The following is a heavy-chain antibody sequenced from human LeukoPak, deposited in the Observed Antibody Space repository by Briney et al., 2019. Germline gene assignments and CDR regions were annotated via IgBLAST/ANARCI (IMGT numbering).Heavy chain of an antibody. V-gene: IGHV3-15*01. Sequence: GGSLRLSCAASGFTFSNAWMSLVRQAPGKGLEWVGRIKSKTDGGTTDYAAPVKGRFTISRDDSKNTLYLQMNSLKTEDTAVYYCTTTAYDFWSGYRDYWGQGTLVTVSS. CDR1: GFTFSNAW. J-gene: IGHJ4*02. CDR3: TTTAYDFWSGYRDY. D-gene: IGHD3-3*01. CDR2: IKSKTDGGTT.